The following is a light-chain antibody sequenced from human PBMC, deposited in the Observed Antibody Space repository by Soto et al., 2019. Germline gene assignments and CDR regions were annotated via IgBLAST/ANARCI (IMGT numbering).Light chain of an antibody. CDR2: DVS. J-gene: IGLJ1*01. Sequence: QSALTQPRSVSGSPGQSVTISCTGTSSDVGDYNYVSWYQQHPGKAPKFMIYDVSKRPSGVPDRFSGSKSGNTASLTISALQPEDEADYYCCSYAGSYTYVFGTGTQLTVL. V-gene: IGLV2-11*01. CDR3: CSYAGSYTYV. CDR1: SSDVGDYNY.